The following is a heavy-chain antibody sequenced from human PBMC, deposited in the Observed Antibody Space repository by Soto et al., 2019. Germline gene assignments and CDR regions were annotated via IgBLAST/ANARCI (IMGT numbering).Heavy chain of an antibody. J-gene: IGHJ6*02. D-gene: IGHD6-13*01. CDR3: ARECAAALRNYYYCGMDV. CDR1: GFTFSSYA. CDR2: ISYDGSNK. Sequence: QVQLVESGGGVVQPGRSLRLSCAASGFTFSSYAMHWVRQAPGKGLEWVAVISYDGSNKYYADSVKGRFTISRDNSKNTLYLQMNSLRAEDTALYYCARECAAALRNYYYCGMDVWGQGTTVTVSS. V-gene: IGHV3-30-3*01.